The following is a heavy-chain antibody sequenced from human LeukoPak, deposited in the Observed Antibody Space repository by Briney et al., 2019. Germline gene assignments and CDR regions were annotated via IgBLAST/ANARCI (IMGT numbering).Heavy chain of an antibody. Sequence: PGGSLRLSCVVSGFTVTSNYMSWVRQAPGKGLEWVSVIYSGGTTNYADSVKGKFTVYRDNSKNTLYLQMNSLRAEDTAVYYCAREKYYFDYWGQGTLVTVSS. CDR3: AREKYYFDY. V-gene: IGHV3-66*01. CDR2: IYSGGTT. J-gene: IGHJ4*02. CDR1: GFTVTSNY.